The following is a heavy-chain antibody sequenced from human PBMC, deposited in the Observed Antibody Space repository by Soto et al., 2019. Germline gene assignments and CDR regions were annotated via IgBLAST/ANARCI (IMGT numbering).Heavy chain of an antibody. Sequence: QVQLVESGGGVVQPGRSLRLSCAASGFTFSSYGMHWVRQAPGKGLEWVAVISNDGSNKYYADSVKGRFTIARDNSRNTLNLQMNSLRAEDTAVYYCAKYRFHRAGAYWGQGTLVTVSS. CDR1: GFTFSSYG. D-gene: IGHD3-10*01. J-gene: IGHJ4*02. V-gene: IGHV3-30*18. CDR2: ISNDGSNK. CDR3: AKYRFHRAGAY.